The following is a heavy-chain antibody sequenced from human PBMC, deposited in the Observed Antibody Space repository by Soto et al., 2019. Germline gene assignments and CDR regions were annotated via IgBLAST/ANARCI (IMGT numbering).Heavy chain of an antibody. Sequence: QVQLVQSGAEVKKPGASVTVSCKTSGYTFSSIGISWVRQAPGQGLEWMGWISPHKDDTYYAQRLQGRVTMTTDTSTSTAYMELRSLRSDDTAVYFCVRDLDGSGSYYTNYWCQGTLVTVSS. J-gene: IGHJ4*02. V-gene: IGHV1-18*01. D-gene: IGHD3-10*01. CDR2: ISPHKDDT. CDR1: GYTFSSIG. CDR3: VRDLDGSGSYYTNY.